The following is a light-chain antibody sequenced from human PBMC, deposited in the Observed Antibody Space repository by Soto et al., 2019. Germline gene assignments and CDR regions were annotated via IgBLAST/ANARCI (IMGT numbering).Light chain of an antibody. CDR2: AAS. Sequence: DIQMTQSPSTLSGSVGDRVTITCRASQSISSYLNWYQQKPGKAPKLLIYAASSLQSGVPSRFSGSGSGTDFTLTISSLQPEDFATYYCQQLWTSPLPFGGGTKVDIK. CDR3: QQLWTSPLP. CDR1: QSISSY. J-gene: IGKJ4*01. V-gene: IGKV1-39*01.